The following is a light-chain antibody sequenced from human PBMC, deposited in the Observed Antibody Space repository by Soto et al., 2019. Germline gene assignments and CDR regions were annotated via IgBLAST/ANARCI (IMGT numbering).Light chain of an antibody. J-gene: IGKJ4*01. V-gene: IGKV3-11*01. CDR1: QSVSTY. CDR3: QQRSHRPPLT. Sequence: EIVLTQSPATLSMSPGERATLSCRASQSVSTYLAWYQQKPGQAPRLLIFDASNRASGIPSRFSGSGSGTNFTLTISRLEPEDFALYFCQQRSHRPPLTFGGGTKVAIK. CDR2: DAS.